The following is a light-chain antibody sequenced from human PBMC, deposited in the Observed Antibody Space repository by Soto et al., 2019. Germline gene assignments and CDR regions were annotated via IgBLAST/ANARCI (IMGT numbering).Light chain of an antibody. Sequence: DIQMTQSPSSLSASVGDRVTITCRTSQDISNYLAWYQQKPGKVPKLLIYAASTLQSGVPSRFSGSGSGTDFSLTISSLQPEDVATYYCQQYNSAPQTFGGGTKVEIQ. CDR1: QDISNY. CDR3: QQYNSAPQT. CDR2: AAS. J-gene: IGKJ4*01. V-gene: IGKV1-27*01.